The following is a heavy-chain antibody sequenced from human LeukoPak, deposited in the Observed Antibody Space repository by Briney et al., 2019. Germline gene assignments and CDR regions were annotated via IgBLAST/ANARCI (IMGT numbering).Heavy chain of an antibody. CDR3: AKYGSTYYHGIDV. CDR1: GFIFSNYW. D-gene: IGHD5/OR15-5a*01. J-gene: IGHJ6*02. V-gene: IGHV3-7*05. Sequence: PGGSLRLSCAASGFIFSNYWMSWVRQAPGKGLEWVANIKQDGSEKYYADSVKGRFTISRDNPKNTLYLQMNSLRVEDTAVYYCAKYGSTYYHGIDVWGQGTTVTVSS. CDR2: IKQDGSEK.